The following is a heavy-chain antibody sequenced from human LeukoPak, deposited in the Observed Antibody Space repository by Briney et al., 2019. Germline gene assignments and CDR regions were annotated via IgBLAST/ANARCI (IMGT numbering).Heavy chain of an antibody. CDR3: ARDTAMGPNWFDP. Sequence: ASVTVPCQASRYTFTRYVLSGVRQAPGRELDWVGWICAYNGNTNYAQKVQGRVTMTTDTSTSTAYMELRSLRSDDTAVYYCARDTAMGPNWFDPWGQGTLVTVSS. CDR2: ICAYNGNT. J-gene: IGHJ5*02. CDR1: RYTFTRYV. V-gene: IGHV1-18*01. D-gene: IGHD5-18*01.